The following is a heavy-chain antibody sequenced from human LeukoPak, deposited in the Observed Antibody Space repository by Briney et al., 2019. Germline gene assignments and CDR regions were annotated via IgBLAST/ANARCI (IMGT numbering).Heavy chain of an antibody. Sequence: PGGSLRLSCAASGFTFSSYAMSWVRQAPGKGLEWVSAISGSGGSTYYADSVKGRFTISRGNSKNTLYLQMNSLRAEDTAVYYCAKDGYYYDSSGYYPTYWGQGTLVTVSS. CDR1: GFTFSSYA. CDR2: ISGSGGST. D-gene: IGHD3-22*01. V-gene: IGHV3-23*01. CDR3: AKDGYYYDSSGYYPTY. J-gene: IGHJ4*02.